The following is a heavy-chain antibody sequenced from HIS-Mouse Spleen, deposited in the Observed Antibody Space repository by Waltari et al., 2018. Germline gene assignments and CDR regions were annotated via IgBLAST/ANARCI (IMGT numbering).Heavy chain of an antibody. J-gene: IGHJ3*02. CDR3: ARGGYGGNPNAFDI. Sequence: QVQLQQWGAGLLKPSETLSLTCAVYGGSFSGYYWSWIRQPPGKGLEWIGEINHSGSNNSNPALKSRVTISVDTSKNQFSLKLSSVTAADTAVYYCARGGYGGNPNAFDIWGQGTMVTVSS. V-gene: IGHV4-34*01. D-gene: IGHD4-17*01. CDR2: INHSGSN. CDR1: GGSFSGYY.